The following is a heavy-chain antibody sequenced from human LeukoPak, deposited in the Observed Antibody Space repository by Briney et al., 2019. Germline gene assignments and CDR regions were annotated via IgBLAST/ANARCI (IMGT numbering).Heavy chain of an antibody. V-gene: IGHV3-30*02. CDR2: IRYDGSNK. CDR3: AKDLFAYYYDSSGYSSY. CDR1: GFTFSSYG. J-gene: IGHJ4*02. Sequence: GGSLRLSCAASGFTFSSYGMRWVRQAPGKGLEWVAFIRYDGSNKYYADSVKGRFTISRDNSKNTLYLQMNSLRAEDTAVYYCAKDLFAYYYDSSGYSSYWGQGTLVTVSS. D-gene: IGHD3-22*01.